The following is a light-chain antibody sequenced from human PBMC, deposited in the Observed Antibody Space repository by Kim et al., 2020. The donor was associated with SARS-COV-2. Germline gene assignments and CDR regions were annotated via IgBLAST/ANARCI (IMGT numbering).Light chain of an antibody. V-gene: IGKV3-15*01. CDR3: QEYNDRPPRYT. CDR2: DAS. CDR1: QSIGST. Sequence: SPGERFTPSCRASQSIGSTLAWYKQKTGQPPRLLIYDASTRASGIPARFSGSGSGTEFALTISSLQSEDFAVYYCQEYNDRPPRYTFGQGTKLEI. J-gene: IGKJ2*01.